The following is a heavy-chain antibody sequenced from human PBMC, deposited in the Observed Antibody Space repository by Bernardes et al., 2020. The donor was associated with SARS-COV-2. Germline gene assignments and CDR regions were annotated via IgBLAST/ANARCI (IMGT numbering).Heavy chain of an antibody. Sequence: GGSLRLSCAASGFIFSSYCMSWVRQAPGKGLEWVANIKGDGSQRSSVDSVRGRFTISRDNAKNLLYLQMNSLSGDDTAVYFCAIGAVAGTESFAFWGQGTLVTVSS. D-gene: IGHD6-19*01. CDR1: GFIFSSYC. V-gene: IGHV3-7*01. CDR3: AIGAVAGTESFAF. CDR2: IKGDGSQR. J-gene: IGHJ4*02.